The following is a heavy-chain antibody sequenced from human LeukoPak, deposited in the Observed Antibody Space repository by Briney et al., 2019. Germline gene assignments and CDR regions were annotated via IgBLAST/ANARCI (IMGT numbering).Heavy chain of an antibody. CDR1: GGSISSSSYY. D-gene: IGHD5-18*01. J-gene: IGHJ5*02. CDR3: AREGSDVDTAMGVNWFDP. CDR2: IYYSGST. Sequence: SETLSLTCTVSGGSISSSSYYWGWIRQPPGKGLEWIGRIYYSGSTYYNPSLKSRVTISVDTSKNQFSLKLSSVTAADTAVYYCAREGSDVDTAMGVNWFDPWGQGTLVTVSS. V-gene: IGHV4-39*07.